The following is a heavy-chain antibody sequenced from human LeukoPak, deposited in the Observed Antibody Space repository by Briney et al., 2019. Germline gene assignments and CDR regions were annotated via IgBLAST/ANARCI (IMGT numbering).Heavy chain of an antibody. D-gene: IGHD3-16*01. Sequence: PSQTLSLTCTVSGDSISSGPNYWSWIRQPAGKGLEWIGRLYSSGRTYLNPSLNSRVTISMNMSKNQFSLNLSSVTAADTARYYCAREHSYGPFDYWGQGALVTVSS. CDR3: AREHSYGPFDY. CDR1: GDSISSGPNY. J-gene: IGHJ4*02. V-gene: IGHV4-61*02. CDR2: LYSSGRT.